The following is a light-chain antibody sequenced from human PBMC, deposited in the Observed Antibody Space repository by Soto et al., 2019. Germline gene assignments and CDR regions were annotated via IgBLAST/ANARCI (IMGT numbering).Light chain of an antibody. Sequence: QSALTRPASASGSPGQSVTISCTGTSSDVGGYNYVSWYQQHQGKTPKLMIYEVSKRPSGVPDRFSGSKSGNTASLTVSGLQPEEEADYYCSSYAATNNYGVFGTGTKVTVL. CDR2: EVS. CDR3: SSYAATNNYGV. J-gene: IGLJ1*01. CDR1: SSDVGGYNY. V-gene: IGLV2-8*01.